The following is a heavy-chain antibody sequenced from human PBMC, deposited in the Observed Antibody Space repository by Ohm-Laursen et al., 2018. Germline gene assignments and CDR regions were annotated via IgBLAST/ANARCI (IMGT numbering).Heavy chain of an antibody. J-gene: IGHJ6*02. V-gene: IGHV4-38-2*01. CDR1: GYSISSGYY. Sequence: TLSLTCAASGYSISSGYYWGWIRQPPGKGPEWIGNIYYSGSTYYNPSLKSRVTISVDTSKNQFSLKLNSVTAADTAVYYCARTRVPDVWGQGTTVTVSS. CDR2: IYYSGST. CDR3: ARTRVPDV. D-gene: IGHD3-10*01.